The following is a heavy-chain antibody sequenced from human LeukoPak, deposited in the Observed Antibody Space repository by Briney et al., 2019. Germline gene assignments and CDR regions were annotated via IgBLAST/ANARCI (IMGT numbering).Heavy chain of an antibody. D-gene: IGHD3-10*01. CDR3: ARARFSSVGSRGLDY. J-gene: IGHJ4*02. Sequence: PGGSLRLSCAASGFTFSSYGMSWVRQAPGKGLEWDSGISDSGGNTYYTDSVKGRFTISRDNSENTLNLQMNSLRAEDTAVYYCARARFSSVGSRGLDYWGQGTLVTVSS. CDR2: ISDSGGNT. V-gene: IGHV3-23*01. CDR1: GFTFSSYG.